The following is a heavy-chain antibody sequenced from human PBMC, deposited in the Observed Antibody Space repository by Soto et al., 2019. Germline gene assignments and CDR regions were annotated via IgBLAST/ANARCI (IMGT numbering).Heavy chain of an antibody. CDR2: ITAGGFNT. CDR1: GFTFSNDD. V-gene: IGHV3-23*01. D-gene: IGHD5-12*01. J-gene: IGHJ4*02. CDR3: AKNIGGFSGYANFDY. Sequence: EVQLLESGGDLVQPGGSLRLSCVASGFTFSNDDLSWVRQASGKGLEWVSAITAGGFNTYCADSVKGRFTISRDNSKNTLYLQMNSLRAEDTAVYYCAKNIGGFSGYANFDYWGQGTLVTVSS.